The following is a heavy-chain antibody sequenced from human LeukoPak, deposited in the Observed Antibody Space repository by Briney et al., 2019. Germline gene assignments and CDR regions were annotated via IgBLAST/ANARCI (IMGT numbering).Heavy chain of an antibody. CDR1: GYTFTGYY. CDR3: ATDQRYNNNRQNDY. V-gene: IGHV1-2*06. J-gene: IGHJ4*02. D-gene: IGHD1-1*01. CDR2: INPNSGGT. Sequence: ASVKVSCKASGYTFTGYYMHWVRQAPGQGLEWMGRINPNSGGTNYAQKFQGRVTMTRDTSISTAYMELSRLRSEDTAVYYCATDQRYNNNRQNDYWGQGTLVTVSS.